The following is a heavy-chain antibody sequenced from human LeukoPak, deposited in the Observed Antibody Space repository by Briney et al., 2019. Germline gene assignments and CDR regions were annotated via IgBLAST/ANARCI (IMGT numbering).Heavy chain of an antibody. CDR3: ARAQAGPFSRFDP. CDR1: GGSISSSSYY. Sequence: SETLSLTCTVSGGSISSSSYYWGWIRQPAGKGLEWIGRIYYTGATNYNPSLKSRVTMSVDTSKNQLSLRLNSMTAADTAVYYCARAQAGPFSRFDPWGQGTLVTVSS. CDR2: IYYTGAT. J-gene: IGHJ5*02. D-gene: IGHD2/OR15-2a*01. V-gene: IGHV4-61*05.